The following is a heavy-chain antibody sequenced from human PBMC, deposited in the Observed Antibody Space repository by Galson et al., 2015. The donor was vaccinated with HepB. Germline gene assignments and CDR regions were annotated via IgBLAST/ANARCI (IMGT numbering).Heavy chain of an antibody. D-gene: IGHD6-13*01. CDR1: GFTFSSYG. CDR2: IWYDGSNK. V-gene: IGHV3-33*08. Sequence: SLRLSCAASGFTFSSYGMHWVRQAPGKGLEWVAVIWYDGSNKYYADSVKGRFTISRDNSKNTLYLQMNSLRAEDTAVYYCARGQEGSASSWYFDYYYYYGMDVWGQGTTVTVSS. CDR3: ARGQEGSASSWYFDYYYYYGMDV. J-gene: IGHJ6*02.